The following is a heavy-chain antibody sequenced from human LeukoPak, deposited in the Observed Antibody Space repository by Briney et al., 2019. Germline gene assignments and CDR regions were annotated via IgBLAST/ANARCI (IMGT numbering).Heavy chain of an antibody. D-gene: IGHD6-13*01. CDR3: AKDPQPLYSSRNKGWFDL. CDR1: GYTLTELS. J-gene: IGHJ5*02. V-gene: IGHV1-24*01. Sequence: GASVKVSCKVSGYTLTELSMHWVRQAPGKGLEWMGGFDPEDGETIYAQKFQGRVTMTEDTSTDTAYMELSSLRAEDTAVYYCAKDPQPLYSSRNKGWFDLWGQGTLVTVSS. CDR2: FDPEDGET.